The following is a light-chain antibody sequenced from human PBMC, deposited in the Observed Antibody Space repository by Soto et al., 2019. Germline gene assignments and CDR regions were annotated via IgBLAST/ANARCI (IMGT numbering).Light chain of an antibody. J-gene: IGKJ1*01. CDR3: QEYDNRPPWT. Sequence: EIVMTQSPDTLSVSPGDTATLSCRASESVSHYLAGYQQKPGQPPRLLIYHASIRATGIPARFSGSGSGTEFTLTISSLLSEDFAVYYCQEYDNRPPWTFGQGTRVEIK. V-gene: IGKV3-15*01. CDR1: ESVSHY. CDR2: HAS.